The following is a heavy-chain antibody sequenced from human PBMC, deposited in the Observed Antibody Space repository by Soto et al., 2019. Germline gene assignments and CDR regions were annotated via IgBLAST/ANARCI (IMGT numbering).Heavy chain of an antibody. CDR2: FDPEDGET. Sequence: ASVKVSCKVSGYTLTELSMHWVRQAPGKGLEWMGGFDPEDGETIYAQKFQGRVTMTEDTSTDTAYMELSSLRSEDTAVYYCATMWSGSYCPDYWGQGTLVTVSS. CDR3: ATMWSGSYCPDY. V-gene: IGHV1-24*01. D-gene: IGHD1-26*01. J-gene: IGHJ4*02. CDR1: GYTLTELS.